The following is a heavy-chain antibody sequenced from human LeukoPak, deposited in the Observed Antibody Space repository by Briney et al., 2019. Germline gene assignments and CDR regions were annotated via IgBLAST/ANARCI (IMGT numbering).Heavy chain of an antibody. CDR1: GFTFSSYA. J-gene: IGHJ4*02. CDR2: ISGSDGST. V-gene: IGHV3-23*01. D-gene: IGHD6-13*01. CDR3: AKERSGIPAAANY. Sequence: PGGSLRLSCAASGFTFSSYAMSWVRQAPGKGLDWVSGISGSDGSTYYADSVKDRFTISRDNSKNTLYLQMNSLRAEDTAVYYCAKERSGIPAAANYWGQGTLVTVSS.